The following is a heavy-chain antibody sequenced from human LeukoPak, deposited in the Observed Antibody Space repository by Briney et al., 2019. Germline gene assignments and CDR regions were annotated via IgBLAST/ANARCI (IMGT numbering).Heavy chain of an antibody. CDR3: ARAASIVVAELGGWYFDL. D-gene: IGHD3-22*01. J-gene: IGHJ2*01. V-gene: IGHV3-7*01. Sequence: GGSLRLSCAASGFTFSSYWMSWVRQAPGKGLEWVANIKQDGSEKYYVDSVKGRFTISRDNAKNSLYLQMNSLRAEDTAVYYCARAASIVVAELGGWYFDLWGRGTLVTVSS. CDR1: GFTFSSYW. CDR2: IKQDGSEK.